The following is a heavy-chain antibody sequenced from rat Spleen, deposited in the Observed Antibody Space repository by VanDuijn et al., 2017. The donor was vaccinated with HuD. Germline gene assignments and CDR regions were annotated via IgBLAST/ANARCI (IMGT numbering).Heavy chain of an antibody. CDR2: IWGDGST. J-gene: IGHJ2*01. CDR3: ARRYYSGSFDY. V-gene: IGHV2-32*01. CDR1: GFSLTSYN. D-gene: IGHD1-1*01. Sequence: QVQLKESGPGLVQPSQTLSLTCTVAGFSLTSYNVHWIRQPPGKGLEWMGVIWGDGSTAYNSALKSRLSISRDTSKSQVFLKMSSLQPEDTGTYYCARRYYSGSFDYWGQGVMVTVSS.